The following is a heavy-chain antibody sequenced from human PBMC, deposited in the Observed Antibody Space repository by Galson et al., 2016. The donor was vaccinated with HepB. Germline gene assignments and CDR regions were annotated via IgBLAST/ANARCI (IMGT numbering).Heavy chain of an antibody. CDR3: ARAPTFDYDVSGYYPYYFDY. J-gene: IGHJ4*02. Sequence: SLRLSCAPPGFTFSRFGMHWVRQAPGKGLEWVAAIWYDGSNKYYADSVKGRFAISRDNRKNTLYLQMDSLRAEDTAVYFCARAPTFDYDVSGYYPYYFDYWGQGTLVTVSS. V-gene: IGHV3-33*01. CDR2: IWYDGSNK. CDR1: GFTFSRFG. D-gene: IGHD3-22*01.